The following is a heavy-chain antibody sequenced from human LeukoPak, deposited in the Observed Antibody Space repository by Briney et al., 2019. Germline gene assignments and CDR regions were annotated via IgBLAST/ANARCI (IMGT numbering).Heavy chain of an antibody. CDR3: ARSMRYCSGGSCS. CDR2: INPNSGGT. Sequence: GASVKVSCKASGYTFTGYYMDWVRPAPGQGLEWMGWINPNSGGTSYAQKFQGRVTMTRDTSINTAYIEVSRLRSDDTAVYYCARSMRYCSGGSCSWGQGTLVTVSS. D-gene: IGHD2-15*01. V-gene: IGHV1-2*02. J-gene: IGHJ5*02. CDR1: GYTFTGYY.